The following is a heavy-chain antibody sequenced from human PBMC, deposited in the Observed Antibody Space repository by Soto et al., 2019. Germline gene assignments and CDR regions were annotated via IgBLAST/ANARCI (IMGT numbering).Heavy chain of an antibody. V-gene: IGHV1-69*13. J-gene: IGHJ4*02. D-gene: IGHD6-13*01. CDR3: ARDRWGYSSSWYVAYDY. CDR2: IIPIFGTA. Sequence: SVKVSCKASGYTFTSYDINWVRQAPGQGLEWMGGIIPIFGTANYAQKFQGRVTITADESTSTAYMELSSLRSEDTAVYYCARDRWGYSSSWYVAYDYWGQGTLVTVSS. CDR1: GYTFTSYD.